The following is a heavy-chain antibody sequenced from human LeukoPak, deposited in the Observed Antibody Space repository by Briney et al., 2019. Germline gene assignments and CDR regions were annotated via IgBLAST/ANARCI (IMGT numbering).Heavy chain of an antibody. Sequence: QAGGSLRLSCAASGFTFSSYSMCWVRQAPGKGLEWVTVISYDGSNKYYADSVKGRFTISRDNSKNTLYLQMNSLRAEDTAVYYCAKAGQDVLRFLEWWGGSYYMDVWGKGTTVTVSS. CDR3: AKAGQDVLRFLEWWGGSYYMDV. CDR1: GFTFSSYS. CDR2: ISYDGSNK. V-gene: IGHV3-30-3*01. D-gene: IGHD3-3*01. J-gene: IGHJ6*03.